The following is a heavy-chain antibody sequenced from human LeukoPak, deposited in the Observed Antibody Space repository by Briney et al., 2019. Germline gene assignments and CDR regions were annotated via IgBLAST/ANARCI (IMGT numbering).Heavy chain of an antibody. Sequence: ASVKVSCKASGYTFTGYYMHWVRQAPGQGIEWMGWINPNSGGTNYAQKFQSRVTMTRDTSISTAYMELSRLRSDDTAVYYCARDAGYSSSWYFHYGMDVWGQGTTVTVSS. D-gene: IGHD6-13*01. V-gene: IGHV1-2*02. J-gene: IGHJ6*02. CDR2: INPNSGGT. CDR1: GYTFTGYY. CDR3: ARDAGYSSSWYFHYGMDV.